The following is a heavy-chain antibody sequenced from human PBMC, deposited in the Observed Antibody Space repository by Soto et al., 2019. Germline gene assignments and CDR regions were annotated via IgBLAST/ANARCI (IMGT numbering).Heavy chain of an antibody. V-gene: IGHV4-39*01. CDR3: ERLQCASPNCVPLDP. Sequence: QLQLQESGPGLVKPSETLSLTCTVSGGSINDDAYYWGWIRHPPGKGLEWIGSIYYSGTSSYNPSLKSRVTMSVDTSKKQVSRWLRSVTVADTDVYYCERLQCASPNCVPLDPWGQGTLVIVSS. CDR2: IYYSGTS. D-gene: IGHD2-15*01. J-gene: IGHJ5*02. CDR1: GGSINDDAYY.